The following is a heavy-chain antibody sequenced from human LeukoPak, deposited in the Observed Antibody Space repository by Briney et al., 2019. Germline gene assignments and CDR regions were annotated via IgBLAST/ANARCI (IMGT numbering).Heavy chain of an antibody. V-gene: IGHV3-33*01. CDR3: ARDTTTLLASDY. CDR1: GFTFSNYG. CDR2: IWYDGSNK. J-gene: IGHJ4*02. D-gene: IGHD1-14*01. Sequence: GGSLRLSCAASGFTFSNYGMHWVRQAPGKGLEWVAVIWYDGSNKYYADSVKGRFTASRDNSKNTLYLQMNSLRAEDTAVYYCARDTTTLLASDYWGQGTLVTVSS.